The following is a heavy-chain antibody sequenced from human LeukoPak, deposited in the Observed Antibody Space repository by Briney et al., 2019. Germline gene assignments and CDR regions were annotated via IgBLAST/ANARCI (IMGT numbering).Heavy chain of an antibody. CDR2: INPNSGGT. V-gene: IGHV1-2*02. CDR3: ARSNQLLGDWFDP. Sequence: ASVKVSCKTSGYTFTDYNMHWVRQAPGQGPEWMGWINPNSGGTNYAQKFQGRVTMTRDTSISTAYMELSRLRSDDTAVYYCARSNQLLGDWFDPWGQGTLVTVSS. CDR1: GYTFTDYN. J-gene: IGHJ5*02. D-gene: IGHD2-2*01.